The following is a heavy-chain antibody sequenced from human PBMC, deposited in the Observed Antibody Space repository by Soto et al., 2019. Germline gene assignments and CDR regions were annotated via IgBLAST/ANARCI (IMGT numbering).Heavy chain of an antibody. CDR2: INHSGST. Sequence: QVQLQQWGAGLLKPSETLSLTCAVYGGSFSGYYWSWIRQPPGKGLEWIGEINHSGSTDYNPSLKSRVTISVDTSKNQFSLKLSSVTAADTAVYYCARGPYMDIVATVYFDYWGQGTLVTVSS. J-gene: IGHJ4*02. V-gene: IGHV4-34*01. CDR3: ARGPYMDIVATVYFDY. CDR1: GGSFSGYY. D-gene: IGHD5-12*01.